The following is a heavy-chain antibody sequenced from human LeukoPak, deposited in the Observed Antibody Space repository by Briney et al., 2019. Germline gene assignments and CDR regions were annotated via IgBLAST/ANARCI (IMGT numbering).Heavy chain of an antibody. CDR3: ARGPTTVTRAFDY. V-gene: IGHV4-61*02. Sequence: SETLSLTCTVSGDSISSGDYYWSWIRQPAGKGLEWIGRISSSGSTNYNPSLKSRVTMSVDTSKNQFSLKLRSVTAADTAVYYCARGPTTVTRAFDYWGQGILVTVSS. CDR2: ISSSGST. CDR1: GDSISSGDYY. J-gene: IGHJ4*02. D-gene: IGHD4-17*01.